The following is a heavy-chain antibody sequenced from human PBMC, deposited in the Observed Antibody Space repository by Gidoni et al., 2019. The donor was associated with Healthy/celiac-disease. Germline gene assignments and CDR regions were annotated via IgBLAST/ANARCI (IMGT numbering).Heavy chain of an antibody. CDR2: INPSGGST. CDR3: ARDLGGNEGATFSLDY. V-gene: IGHV1-46*01. CDR1: GYTFTSYY. J-gene: IGHJ4*02. Sequence: QVQLVQSGAEVKKPGASVKVSCKASGYTFTSYYMHWVRQAPGQGLEWMGIINPSGGSTSYAQKFQGRVTMTRDTSTSTVYMELSSLRSEDTAVYYCARDLGGNEGATFSLDYWGQGTLVTVSS. D-gene: IGHD1-26*01.